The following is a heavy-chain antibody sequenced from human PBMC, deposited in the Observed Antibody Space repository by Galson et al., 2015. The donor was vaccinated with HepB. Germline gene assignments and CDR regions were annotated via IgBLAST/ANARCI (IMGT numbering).Heavy chain of an antibody. CDR1: GFTFSGSA. CDR3: TRHGRIGDSDYYYYMDV. CDR2: IRSKANSYAT. J-gene: IGHJ6*03. Sequence: SLRLSCAASGFTFSGSAMHWVRQASGKGLEWVGRIRSKANSYATAYAASVKGRFTISRDDSKNTAYLQMNSLKTEDTAVYYCTRHGRIGDSDYYYYMDVWGKGTTVTVSS. D-gene: IGHD2-21*01. V-gene: IGHV3-73*01.